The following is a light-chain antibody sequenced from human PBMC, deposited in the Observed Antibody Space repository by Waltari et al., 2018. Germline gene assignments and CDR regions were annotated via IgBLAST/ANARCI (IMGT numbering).Light chain of an antibody. Sequence: EIVLTQFPGTLSLSPGERVALSCRASQSVSSSFVAWYQHKPGQAPRLLIHGTSSRATGIPDRFSGSGSGTDYTLTIDRLEPEDFAVYYCQQYGRSPYTFGQGTKLDIK. CDR2: GTS. J-gene: IGKJ2*01. V-gene: IGKV3-20*01. CDR1: QSVSSSF. CDR3: QQYGRSPYT.